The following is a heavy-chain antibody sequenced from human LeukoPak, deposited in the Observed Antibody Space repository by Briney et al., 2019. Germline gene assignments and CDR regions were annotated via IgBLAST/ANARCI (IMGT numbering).Heavy chain of an antibody. CDR3: AKDQIGWAPGYVSGPLDQ. V-gene: IGHV3-30*18. J-gene: IGHJ4*02. Sequence: PGGSLRLCCAASGFSFTMYGIHWVRQTPGKGLEWVAVISTDGNNEYYANSVKGRFTISRDNSKNTVYLQMTSLRTEDTAVYYCAKDQIGWAPGYVSGPLDQWGQGTLVTVSS. CDR2: ISTDGNNE. D-gene: IGHD6-19*01. CDR1: GFSFTMYG.